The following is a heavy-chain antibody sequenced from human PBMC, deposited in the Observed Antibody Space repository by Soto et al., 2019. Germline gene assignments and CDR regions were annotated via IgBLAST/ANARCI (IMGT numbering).Heavy chain of an antibody. V-gene: IGHV3-7*01. D-gene: IGHD5-18*01. CDR2: IKQDGSEK. CDR3: ARDSYSYYYYYYMDV. CDR1: GFTFSSYW. J-gene: IGHJ6*03. Sequence: GGSLRLSCAASGFTFSSYWMSWVRQAPGKGLEWVANIKQDGSEKYYVDSVKGRFTISRDNAKNSLYLQMNSLRAEDTAVYYCARDSYSYYYYYYMDVWGKGTTVTVSS.